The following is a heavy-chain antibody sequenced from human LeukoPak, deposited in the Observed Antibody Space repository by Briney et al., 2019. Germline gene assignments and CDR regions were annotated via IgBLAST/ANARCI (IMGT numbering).Heavy chain of an antibody. J-gene: IGHJ3*02. D-gene: IGHD3-3*01. CDR1: GYTFTDYY. CDR3: ATGRKRITIFGVVHDI. Sequence: ASVKVSCKVSGYTFTDYYMHWVQQAPGKGLEWMGLVDPEDGETIYAEKFQGRVTITADTSTDTACMELSSLRSEDTAVYYCATGRKRITIFGVVHDIWGQGTMVTVSS. V-gene: IGHV1-69-2*01. CDR2: VDPEDGET.